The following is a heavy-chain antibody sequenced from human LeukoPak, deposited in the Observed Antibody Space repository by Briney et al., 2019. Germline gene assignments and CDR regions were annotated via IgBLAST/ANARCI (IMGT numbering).Heavy chain of an antibody. D-gene: IGHD3-10*01. CDR1: GLSFSDYY. CDR2: ISSSGSTI. CDR3: ATRLYGSGSFDY. V-gene: IGHV3-11*04. J-gene: IGHJ4*02. Sequence: PGGSLRLSSAAAGLSFSDYYMSWLRQAPGKGLEWVSYISSSGSTIYYVDSVKGRFTISRDNAKNSLYLQMNSLRAEDTAVYYCATRLYGSGSFDYWGQGTLVTVSS.